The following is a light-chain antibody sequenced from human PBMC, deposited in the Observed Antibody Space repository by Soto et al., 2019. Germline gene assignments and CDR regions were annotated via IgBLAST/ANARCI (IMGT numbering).Light chain of an antibody. CDR2: ETN. Sequence: QSVLTQPPSASGIPGQRVTISCFGSSANIANNHVYWYQQLAGTAPKLLMSETNQRPSGVPDRFTASKYGSSASLAISGLGSEDEETYYCAAWDRGLGKPLFGGGPK. V-gene: IGLV1-47*01. J-gene: IGLJ2*01. CDR3: AAWDRGLGKPL. CDR1: SANIANNH.